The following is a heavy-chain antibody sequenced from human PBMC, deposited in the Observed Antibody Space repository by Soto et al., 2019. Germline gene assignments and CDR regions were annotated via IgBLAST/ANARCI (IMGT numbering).Heavy chain of an antibody. CDR1: GFTFSSYA. CDR3: AKDMGRGSYGLAAFDI. V-gene: IGHV3-23*01. D-gene: IGHD1-26*01. J-gene: IGHJ3*02. Sequence: GGSLRLSCAASGFTFSSYAMSWVRQAPGKGLEWVSAIRGSGGSTYYADSVKGRFTSSRDNSKNTLYLQMNSLRAEDTAVYYCAKDMGRGSYGLAAFDIWGQGTMVTVS. CDR2: IRGSGGST.